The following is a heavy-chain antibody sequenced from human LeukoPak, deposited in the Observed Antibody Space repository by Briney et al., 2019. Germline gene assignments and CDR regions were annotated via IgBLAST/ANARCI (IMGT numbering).Heavy chain of an antibody. CDR3: ARVAAGFRGYAFDI. Sequence: SQTLSLTCTVSGGSISSGSYYWSWIRQPAGKGLEWIGEINHSGSTNYNPSLKSRVTISVDTSKNQFSLKLSSVTAADTAVYYCARVAAGFRGYAFDIWGQGTMVTVSS. V-gene: IGHV4-61*09. J-gene: IGHJ3*02. D-gene: IGHD6-13*01. CDR2: INHSGST. CDR1: GGSISSGSYY.